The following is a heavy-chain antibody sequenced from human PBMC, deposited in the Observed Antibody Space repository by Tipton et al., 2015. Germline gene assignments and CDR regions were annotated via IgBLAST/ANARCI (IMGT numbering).Heavy chain of an antibody. CDR3: ASGHGDYVNGMDV. J-gene: IGHJ6*02. Sequence: TLSLTCTVSGGSVSSGSYHWSWIRQPPGKGLEWIGYISFSDTTHYNPSLKSRITISLNTSKTQFSLKLSSVTAADTAVYYCASGHGDYVNGMDVWGQGTTVTVSS. D-gene: IGHD4-17*01. V-gene: IGHV4-61*01. CDR2: ISFSDTT. CDR1: GGSVSSGSYH.